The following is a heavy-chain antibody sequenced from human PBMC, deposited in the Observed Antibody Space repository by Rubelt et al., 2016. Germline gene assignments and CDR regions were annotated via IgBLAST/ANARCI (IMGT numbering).Heavy chain of an antibody. Sequence: QVQLVQSGAEVKKPGASVKVSCKASGYTFTSYAMHWVRQAPGQGLEWMGWITTNTGNPTYDQGFTGRFVFSLDTSVSTAYLQISSLKAEDTAVYYCARVIAAREDYNWFDPWCQGTLVTGSS. D-gene: IGHD6-6*01. CDR1: GYTFTSYA. CDR2: ITTNTGNP. V-gene: IGHV7-4-1*02. J-gene: IGHJ5*02. CDR3: ARVIAAREDYNWFDP.